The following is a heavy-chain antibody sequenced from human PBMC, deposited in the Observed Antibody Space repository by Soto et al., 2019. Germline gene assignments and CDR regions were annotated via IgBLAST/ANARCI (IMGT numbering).Heavy chain of an antibody. CDR2: INPNSGGT. D-gene: IGHD6-13*01. CDR1: GYTFTSYG. J-gene: IGHJ6*02. CDR3: ARGHSSSWYYEDYYYGMDV. V-gene: IGHV1-2*04. Sequence: GASVKVSCKASGYTFTSYGISWVRQAPGQGLEWMGWINPNSGGTNYAQKFQGWVTMTRDTSISTAYMELSRLRSDDTAVYYCARGHSSSWYYEDYYYGMDVWGQGTTVTVSS.